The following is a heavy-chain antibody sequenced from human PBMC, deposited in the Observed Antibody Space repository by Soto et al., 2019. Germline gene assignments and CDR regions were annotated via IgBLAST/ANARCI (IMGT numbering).Heavy chain of an antibody. V-gene: IGHV2-26*01. CDR3: ARITGVVYEIDAFDI. Sequence: QVTLKESGPVLVKPTENLTLTCTVSGFSLSNARMGVSWIRQPPGKALEWLAHIFSNDEKSYSTSLKSRLTISKDTSKSQVVLTMTNMDPVDTATYYCARITGVVYEIDAFDIWGQGTMVTVSS. CDR1: GFSLSNARMG. D-gene: IGHD3-3*01. CDR2: IFSNDEK. J-gene: IGHJ3*02.